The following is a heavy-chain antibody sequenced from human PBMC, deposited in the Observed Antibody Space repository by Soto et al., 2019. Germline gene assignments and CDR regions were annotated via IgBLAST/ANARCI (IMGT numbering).Heavy chain of an antibody. J-gene: IGHJ6*02. V-gene: IGHV3-13*01. CDR2: IGSACDT. CDR1: GFTFSSYD. CDR3: ARAAAYYYYGMDV. D-gene: IGHD6-13*01. Sequence: GGSLRLSCAASGFTFSSYDVHWVRQATGKGLEWVSAIGSACDTFDPGSVKGRFTISRENAKNALYLQMNSLRVGDMAVYYGARAAAYYYYGMDVRGQGTTVPGS.